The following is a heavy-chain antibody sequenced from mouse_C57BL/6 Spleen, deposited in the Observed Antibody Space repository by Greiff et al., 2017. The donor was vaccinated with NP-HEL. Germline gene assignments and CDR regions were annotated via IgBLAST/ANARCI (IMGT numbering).Heavy chain of an antibody. CDR3: ARDLGYFDV. V-gene: IGHV7-1*01. CDR1: GFTFSDFY. CDR2: SRNKANDYTT. Sequence: EVQLVESGGGLVQSGRSLRLSCATSGFTFSDFYMEWVRQAPGKGLEWIAASRNKANDYTTEYSASVKGPFIVSRDTSQSILYLQMNALRAEDTAIYYCARDLGYFDVWGTGTTVTVSS. J-gene: IGHJ1*03.